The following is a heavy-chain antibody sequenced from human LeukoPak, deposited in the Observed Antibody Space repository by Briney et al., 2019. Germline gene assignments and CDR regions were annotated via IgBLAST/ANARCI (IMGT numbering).Heavy chain of an antibody. CDR3: ARDSSARD. V-gene: IGHV3-7*01. CDR2: IKADGSEK. Sequence: GGSLRLSCAASGFSFSSSWMIWVRQAPGKGPEWVANIKADGSEKHYVDSVKGRFSISRDNAENSLYLQMNSLRAEDTAVYYCARDSSARDWGQGTLVIVSS. D-gene: IGHD3-22*01. CDR1: GFSFSSSW. J-gene: IGHJ4*02.